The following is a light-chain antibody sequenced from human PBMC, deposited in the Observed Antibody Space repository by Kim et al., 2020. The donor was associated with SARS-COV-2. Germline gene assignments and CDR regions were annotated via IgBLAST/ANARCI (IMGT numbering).Light chain of an antibody. V-gene: IGKV3-11*01. CDR2: DAS. CDR1: QSVSSY. J-gene: IGKJ5*01. Sequence: EIVLTQSPATLSLSPGERATLSCRASQSVSSYLAWYQQKPGQAPRLLIYDASNRATGIPARFSGSGSGTDFTLTISSLEPEDFAVYYCQERRNWHPINFGKEKRREIK. CDR3: QERRNWHPIN.